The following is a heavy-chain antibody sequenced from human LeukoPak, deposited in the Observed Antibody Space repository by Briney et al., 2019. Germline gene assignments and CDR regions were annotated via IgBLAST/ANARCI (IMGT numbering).Heavy chain of an antibody. J-gene: IGHJ4*02. CDR1: GFTFSSYG. CDR3: AKPRGYYDFWSGSYFDY. V-gene: IGHV3-30*02. D-gene: IGHD3-3*01. Sequence: GGSLRLSCAASGFTFSSYGMHWVRQAPGKGLEWVAFIRYDGSNKYYADSVKGRFTISRDNSKNTLYLQMNSLRAEDTAVYYCAKPRGYYDFWSGSYFDYWGQGTLVTVSS. CDR2: IRYDGSNK.